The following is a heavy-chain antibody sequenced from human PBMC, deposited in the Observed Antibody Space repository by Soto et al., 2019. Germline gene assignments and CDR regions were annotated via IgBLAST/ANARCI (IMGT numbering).Heavy chain of an antibody. V-gene: IGHV3-21*01. CDR2: ISSSSSYI. J-gene: IGHJ4*02. CDR3: AREESDYCSSTSCYFPAFDY. CDR1: GFTFSSYS. Sequence: PGGSLRLSCAASGFTFSSYSMNWVRQAPGKGLEWVSSISSSSSYIYYADSVKVRFTISRDNAKNSLYLQMNSLRAEDTAVYYCAREESDYCSSTSCYFPAFDYWGQGTLVTVSS. D-gene: IGHD2-2*01.